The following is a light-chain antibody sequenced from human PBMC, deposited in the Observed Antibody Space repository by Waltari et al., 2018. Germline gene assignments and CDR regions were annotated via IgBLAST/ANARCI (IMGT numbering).Light chain of an antibody. CDR2: EVS. Sequence: QSALTQPASVSGSPGQSITISCTGTSSDVGGYNYVSWYQQHPGKAPKLMIYEVSNRPSGVSNRFPGSKSGNTASLTISGLQAEDEADYYCSSYTSSSSVVFGGGTKLTVL. CDR1: SSDVGGYNY. V-gene: IGLV2-14*01. J-gene: IGLJ2*01. CDR3: SSYTSSSSVV.